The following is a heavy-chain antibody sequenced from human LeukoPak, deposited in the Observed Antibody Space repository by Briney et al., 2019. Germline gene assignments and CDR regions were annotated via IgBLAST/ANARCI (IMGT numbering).Heavy chain of an antibody. J-gene: IGHJ4*02. D-gene: IGHD7-27*01. Sequence: SETLSLTCSVSGYSISSGYYWGWIRQPPGKGLEWIGSMYHSGSTYYKPSLKSRVTISIDTSKNQFSLKLRSATAADTAVYYCVRDGPSWGLLWGQGALVTVSS. CDR2: MYHSGST. CDR3: VRDGPSWGLL. CDR1: GYSISSGYY. V-gene: IGHV4-38-2*02.